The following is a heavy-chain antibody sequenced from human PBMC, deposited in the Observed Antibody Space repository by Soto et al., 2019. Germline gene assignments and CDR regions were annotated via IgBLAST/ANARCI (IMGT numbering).Heavy chain of an antibody. Sequence: QVQLVQSRAEVKKPGSSVRVSCRASEGTFNSHVVSWVRQAPGQGLQWMGGIIGRFGTTNYAPQLEGRVTITADSSTATSYLELRGLTPGDTAVYYCARGATLFKSSQSYYQCGLDVWGQGTPVIVSS. D-gene: IGHD2-15*01. CDR1: EGTFNSHV. J-gene: IGHJ6*02. CDR2: IIGRFGTT. CDR3: ARGATLFKSSQSYYQCGLDV. V-gene: IGHV1-69*01.